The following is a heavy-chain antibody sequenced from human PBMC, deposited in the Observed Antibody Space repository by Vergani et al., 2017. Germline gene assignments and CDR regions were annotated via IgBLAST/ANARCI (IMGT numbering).Heavy chain of an antibody. V-gene: IGHV1-46*01. Sequence: QVQLVQSGAEVKKPGASVEVSCKASGYTFTSYYMHWVRQAPGQGLEWMGIINPSGGSTSYAQKFQGRVTMTRDTSTSTVYMELSSLRSEDTAVYYCARANLRFLEWSAFDYWGQGTLVTVSS. CDR2: INPSGGST. D-gene: IGHD3-3*01. CDR1: GYTFTSYY. J-gene: IGHJ4*02. CDR3: ARANLRFLEWSAFDY.